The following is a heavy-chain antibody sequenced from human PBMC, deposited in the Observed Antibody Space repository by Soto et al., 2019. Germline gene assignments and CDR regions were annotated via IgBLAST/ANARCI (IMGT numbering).Heavy chain of an antibody. V-gene: IGHV4-61*01. J-gene: IGHJ4*02. CDR2: IYYNGNT. D-gene: IGHD3-22*01. Sequence: QVQLQESGPGLVKPSETLSLTWTVSGGSVSSGNFYWNWIRQPPGKPLEWIGYIYYNGNTNYDPSLKGRVTISMDTSKNQFSLKLNSVTAADTAVYYCARRTVITGLNDYWGQGTLVTVSS. CDR3: ARRTVITGLNDY. CDR1: GGSVSSGNFY.